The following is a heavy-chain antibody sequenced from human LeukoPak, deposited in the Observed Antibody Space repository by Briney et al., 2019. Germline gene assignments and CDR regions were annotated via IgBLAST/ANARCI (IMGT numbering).Heavy chain of an antibody. CDR3: ARLEGSTVTAAFDY. Sequence: SETLSLTCTVSGGSISSYYWSWIRQPPGKGLEWIGYIYYSGSTNYNPSLKSRVTISVDRSKNQFSLKLSSVTAADTAVYYCARLEGSTVTAAFDYWGQGTLVTVSS. V-gene: IGHV4-59*12. CDR2: IYYSGST. J-gene: IGHJ4*02. CDR1: GGSISSYY. D-gene: IGHD4-17*01.